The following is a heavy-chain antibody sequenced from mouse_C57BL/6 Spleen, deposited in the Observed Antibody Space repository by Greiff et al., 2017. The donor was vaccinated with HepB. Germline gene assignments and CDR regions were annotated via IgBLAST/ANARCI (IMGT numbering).Heavy chain of an antibody. Sequence: QVQLQQSGAELAKPGASVKLSCKASGYTFTSYWMHWVKQRPGQGLEWIGYVNPSSGYTKYNQKFKDKATLTADKSSSTAYMQLSSLTYEDSAVYYCARNYGSSYWYFDVWGTGTTVTVSS. CDR3: ARNYGSSYWYFDV. D-gene: IGHD1-1*01. J-gene: IGHJ1*03. CDR1: GYTFTSYW. CDR2: VNPSSGYT. V-gene: IGHV1-7*01.